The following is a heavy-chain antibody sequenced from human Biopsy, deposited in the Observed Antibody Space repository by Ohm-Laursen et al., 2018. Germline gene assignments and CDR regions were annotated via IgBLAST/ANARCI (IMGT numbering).Heavy chain of an antibody. CDR3: ARGFNYDGGGSFNFDY. CDR2: MNPNSGNT. D-gene: IGHD3-22*01. CDR1: GYTFTNYN. Sequence: GASVKVSCKASGYTFTNYNVNWVRQATGQGLEWMGWMNPNSGNTGYAQKFQGRVTMTRNTSISTAYMELSSLTSVDTAAYYCARGFNYDGGGSFNFDYWGQGTLVTVSS. J-gene: IGHJ4*02. V-gene: IGHV1-8*01.